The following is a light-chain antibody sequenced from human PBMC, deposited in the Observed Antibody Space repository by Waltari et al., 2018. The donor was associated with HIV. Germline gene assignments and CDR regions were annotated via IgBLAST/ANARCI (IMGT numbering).Light chain of an antibody. CDR3: SSSTLANSVV. Sequence: QSAPTQPASISASPGQSVPISCTGTNRDLGDHASVSRYQQAPEQAPRLIIYNVFYQVPGVSDRFSGAKSGNTASLTISGLQSEDEGHYYCSSSTLANSVVFGGGTFLTVL. CDR1: NRDLGDHAS. CDR2: NVF. J-gene: IGLJ2*01. V-gene: IGLV2-14*03.